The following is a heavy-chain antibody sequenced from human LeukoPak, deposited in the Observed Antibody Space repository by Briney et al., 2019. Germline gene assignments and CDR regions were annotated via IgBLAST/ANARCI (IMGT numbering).Heavy chain of an antibody. CDR1: GFTFSAFA. J-gene: IGHJ4*02. Sequence: PGASLRLSCAASGFTFSAFALSWVRQAPGKGLEWVSAISGSGGSTDSADSVKGRFTISRDDSKNTLYLQMNSLRAEDTAVYYCAGGAGWSIDYWGQGTLVTVSS. V-gene: IGHV3-23*01. D-gene: IGHD2-15*01. CDR2: ISGSGGST. CDR3: AGGAGWSIDY.